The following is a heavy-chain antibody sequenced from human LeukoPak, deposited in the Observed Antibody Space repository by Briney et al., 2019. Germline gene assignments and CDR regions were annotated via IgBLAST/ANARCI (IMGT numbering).Heavy chain of an antibody. CDR3: ARAHGYCSSTSCLHFDY. CDR2: ISSSSSYI. J-gene: IGHJ4*02. V-gene: IGHV3-21*01. D-gene: IGHD2-2*03. CDR1: GFTFSSYS. Sequence: PGGSLRLSCAASGFTFSSYSMNWVRHAPGKGLEWVSSISSSSSYIYYADSVKGRFTISRDNAKNSLYLQMNSLRAEDTAVYYCARAHGYCSSTSCLHFDYWGQGTLVTVSS.